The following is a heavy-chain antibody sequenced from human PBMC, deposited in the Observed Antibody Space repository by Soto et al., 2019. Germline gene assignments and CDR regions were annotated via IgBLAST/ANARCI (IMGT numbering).Heavy chain of an antibody. CDR1: GGSISSSNW. D-gene: IGHD3-22*01. CDR2: IYHSGST. Sequence: PSETLSLTCAVSGGSISSSNWWSWVRQPPGKGLEWIGEIYHSGSTNYNPSLKSRVTISVDKSKNQFSLKLSSVTAADTAVYYCAREYYYDSSGYYYFDYWGQGTLVTVSS. J-gene: IGHJ4*02. CDR3: AREYYYDSSGYYYFDY. V-gene: IGHV4-4*02.